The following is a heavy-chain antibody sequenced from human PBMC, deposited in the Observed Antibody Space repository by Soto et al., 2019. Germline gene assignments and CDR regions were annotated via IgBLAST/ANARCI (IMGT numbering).Heavy chain of an antibody. CDR1: GFTFSSYA. V-gene: IGHV3-23*01. CDR2: ISGSGGST. CDR3: AQNGQWLATPPVA. D-gene: IGHD6-19*01. Sequence: GGSLRLSCAASGFTFSSYAMSWVRQAPGKGLEWVSAISGSGGSTYYADSVKGRFTISRDNSKNTLYLQMNSLRAEDTAIYYCAQNGQWLATPPVAWGQGSLVTVSS. J-gene: IGHJ4*02.